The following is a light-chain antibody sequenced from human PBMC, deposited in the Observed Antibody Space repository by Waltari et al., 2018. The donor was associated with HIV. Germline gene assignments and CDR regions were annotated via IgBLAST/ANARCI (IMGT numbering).Light chain of an antibody. Sequence: QLVLTQSPSASASLGASVKLPCTLTSGHTTYAIASHQQQPEKGPRYLMNLNSDGSHSKGDGIPDRFSGSSSGAERYLTISSLQSEDEADYYCQTWGTGILVFGGGTNLTVL. CDR1: SGHTTYA. CDR3: QTWGTGILV. V-gene: IGLV4-69*01. J-gene: IGLJ3*02. CDR2: LNSDGSH.